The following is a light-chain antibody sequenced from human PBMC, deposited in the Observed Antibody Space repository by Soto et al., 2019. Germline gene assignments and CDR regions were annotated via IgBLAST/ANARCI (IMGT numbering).Light chain of an antibody. Sequence: EIVLTQSPATLSSFPGDRVTLSCRASQAVNTRLAWYQHKPGQAPRLLIYLASNRAAGVPARFSGSGSGTDFTLTISDVEPEDFAVYYCQQYNNWPPWTSGQGTKVDSK. CDR2: LAS. V-gene: IGKV3-11*01. CDR1: QAVNTR. CDR3: QQYNNWPPWT. J-gene: IGKJ1*01.